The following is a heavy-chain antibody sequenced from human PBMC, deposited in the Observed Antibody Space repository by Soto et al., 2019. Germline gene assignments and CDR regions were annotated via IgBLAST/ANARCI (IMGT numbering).Heavy chain of an antibody. V-gene: IGHV3-33*01. J-gene: IGHJ5*02. CDR2: IWYDGSNK. CDR3: AREGQAVAGYNWFDP. CDR1: GFTFSSYG. D-gene: IGHD6-19*01. Sequence: GGSLRLSCAASGFTFSSYGMHWVRQAPGKGLEWVAVIWYDGSNKYYADSVKGRFTISRDNSKNTLYLQMNSLRAEDTAVYYCAREGQAVAGYNWFDPWGQGTLVTVSS.